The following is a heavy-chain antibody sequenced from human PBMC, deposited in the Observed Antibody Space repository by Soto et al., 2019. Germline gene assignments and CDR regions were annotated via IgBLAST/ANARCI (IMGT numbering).Heavy chain of an antibody. Sequence: ASVEVSCKASGYTFTSYGISWVRQAPGQGLEWMGWISAYNGNTNYAQKPQGRVTMTTDTSTSTAYMELRSLRSDDTAVYYCARDLGDSSGYYYIKVYRYYYYGMDVWGQGTTVTVSS. J-gene: IGHJ6*02. CDR3: ARDLGDSSGYYYIKVYRYYYYGMDV. V-gene: IGHV1-18*01. CDR2: ISAYNGNT. D-gene: IGHD3-22*01. CDR1: GYTFTSYG.